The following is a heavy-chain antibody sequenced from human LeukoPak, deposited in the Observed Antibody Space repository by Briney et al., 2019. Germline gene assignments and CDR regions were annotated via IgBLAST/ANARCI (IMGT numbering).Heavy chain of an antibody. CDR1: GFTFSSYE. Sequence: PGGSLRLSCAASGFTFSSYEMNWVRQAPGKGLEWVSYISSSGSTIYYADSVKGRFTISRDNAKNTLYLQMNSLRAEDTAVYFCAKDGSGTGWFLDYWGQGTLVTVSS. CDR3: AKDGSGTGWFLDY. D-gene: IGHD6-19*01. V-gene: IGHV3-48*03. J-gene: IGHJ4*02. CDR2: ISSSGSTI.